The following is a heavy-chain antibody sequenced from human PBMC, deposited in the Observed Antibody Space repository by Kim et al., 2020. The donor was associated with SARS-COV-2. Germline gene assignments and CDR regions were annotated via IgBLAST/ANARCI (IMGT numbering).Heavy chain of an antibody. CDR2: ISSSSSYI. CDR1: GFTFSSYS. J-gene: IGHJ4*02. V-gene: IGHV3-21*01. Sequence: LSLTCAASGFTFSSYSMNWVRQAPGKGLEWVSSISSSSSYIYYADSVKGRFTISRDNAKNSLYLQMNSLRAEDTAVYYCARGYSSGWYDYWGQGTLVTVSS. D-gene: IGHD6-19*01. CDR3: ARGYSSGWYDY.